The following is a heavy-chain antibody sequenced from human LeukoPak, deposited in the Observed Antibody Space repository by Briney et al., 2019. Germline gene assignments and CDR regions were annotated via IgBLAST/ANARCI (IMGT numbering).Heavy chain of an antibody. CDR2: MNPNSGNT. CDR3: ARGSIAAAGGNYYYYGMDV. Sequence: ASVKVSCKASGYTFTSYDINWVRQATGQGLEWMGWMNPNSGNTGYAQKFQGRVTMTRNTSISTAYMELSSLRSEDTAVYYCARGSIAAAGGNYYYYGMDVWGQGTTVTVSS. D-gene: IGHD6-13*01. CDR1: GYTFTSYD. J-gene: IGHJ6*02. V-gene: IGHV1-8*01.